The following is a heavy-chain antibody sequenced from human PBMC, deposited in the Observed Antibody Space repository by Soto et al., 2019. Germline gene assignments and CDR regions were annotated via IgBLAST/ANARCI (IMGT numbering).Heavy chain of an antibody. CDR1: GGSISSYY. Sequence: SETLSLTCTVSGGSISSYYWSWIRQPPGKGLEWIGYIYYSGSTNYNPSLKSRVTISVDTSKNQFSLKLSSVTAADTAVYYCARRFYGSGSRGAFDIWGQGTMVT. CDR2: IYYSGST. CDR3: ARRFYGSGSRGAFDI. D-gene: IGHD3-10*01. V-gene: IGHV4-59*08. J-gene: IGHJ3*02.